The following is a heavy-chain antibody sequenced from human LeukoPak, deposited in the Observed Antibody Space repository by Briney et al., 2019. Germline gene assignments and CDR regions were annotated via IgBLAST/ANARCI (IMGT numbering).Heavy chain of an antibody. Sequence: SETLSLTCTVSGYSISSGYYWGWIRQPPGKGLEWIGSIYHSGSTYYNPSLKSRDTISVDTSKNEFSLKLNSVTAADTAVYYCARKAPYYSDSSGPLGTYYFDYWGQGTLVTVSS. J-gene: IGHJ4*02. D-gene: IGHD3-22*01. V-gene: IGHV4-38-2*02. CDR2: IYHSGST. CDR3: ARKAPYYSDSSGPLGTYYFDY. CDR1: GYSISSGYY.